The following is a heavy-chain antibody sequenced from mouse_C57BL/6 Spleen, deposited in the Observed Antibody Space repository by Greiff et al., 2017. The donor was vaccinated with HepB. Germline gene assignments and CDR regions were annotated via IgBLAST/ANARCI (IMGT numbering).Heavy chain of an antibody. CDR1: GFTFSSYA. Sequence: EVMLVESGEGLVKPGGSLKLSCAASGFTFSSYAMSWVRQTPEKRLEWVAYISSGGDYIYYADTVKGRFTISRDNARNTLYLQMSSLKSEDTAMYYCTRVNYSNYAAMDYWGQGTSVTVSS. V-gene: IGHV5-9-1*02. CDR2: ISSGGDYI. D-gene: IGHD2-5*01. J-gene: IGHJ4*01. CDR3: TRVNYSNYAAMDY.